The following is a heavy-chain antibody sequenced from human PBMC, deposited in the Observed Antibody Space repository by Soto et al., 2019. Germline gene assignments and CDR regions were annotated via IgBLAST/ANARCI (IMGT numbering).Heavy chain of an antibody. CDR1: GYTFTSYD. D-gene: IGHD6-19*01. CDR2: MNPNTGNT. Sequence: QVQLVQSGAEVKKPGASVKASCKASGYTFTSYDINWVRQATGQGLEWMGWMNPNTGNTGYAQNFQGRVTMTRNTSITTAYMELSSMRSEDTAVYYCARERAVAGFDYWGQGTVVTVP. V-gene: IGHV1-8*01. J-gene: IGHJ4*02. CDR3: ARERAVAGFDY.